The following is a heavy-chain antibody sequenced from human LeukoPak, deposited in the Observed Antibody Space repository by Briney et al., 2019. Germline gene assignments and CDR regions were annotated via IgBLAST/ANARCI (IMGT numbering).Heavy chain of an antibody. V-gene: IGHV3-53*01. J-gene: IGHJ3*02. CDR2: IYSGGST. CDR1: GFTVSSNY. D-gene: IGHD3-22*01. Sequence: LAGRSLRLSCAASGFTVSSNYMSWVRQAPGKGLEWVSVIYSGGSTYYADSVKGRFTISRDNSKNTLYLQMNSLRAEDTAVYYCAKGSSGYYDAFDIWGQGTMVTVSS. CDR3: AKGSSGYYDAFDI.